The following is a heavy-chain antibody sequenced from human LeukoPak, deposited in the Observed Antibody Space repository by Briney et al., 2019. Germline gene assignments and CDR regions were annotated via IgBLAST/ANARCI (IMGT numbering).Heavy chain of an antibody. CDR2: IYYSGST. D-gene: IGHD4-17*01. CDR3: ARDEYGDYSGSAIGAFDI. Sequence: SETLSLTCTVSGGSISSGGYYWSWIRQHPGKGLEWIGYIYYSGSTYYNPSLKSRVTISVDTSKNQFSLKLSSVTAADTAVYYCARDEYGDYSGSAIGAFDIWGQGTMVTVSS. J-gene: IGHJ3*02. V-gene: IGHV4-31*03. CDR1: GGSISSGGYY.